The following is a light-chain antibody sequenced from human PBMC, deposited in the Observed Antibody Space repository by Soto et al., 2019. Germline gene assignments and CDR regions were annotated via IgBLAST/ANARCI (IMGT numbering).Light chain of an antibody. J-gene: IGKJ1*01. CDR3: QQLNNYPRT. V-gene: IGKV1-17*01. CDR2: AAS. Sequence: DIQMTQSPSSLSASVGDKVTITFRASQSIGIFLNWYQQKPGKAPQLLIYAASSLQSGVPSRFSGSGSGTEFTLTISSLQPEDFATYYCQQLNNYPRTFGQGTKVDIK. CDR1: QSIGIF.